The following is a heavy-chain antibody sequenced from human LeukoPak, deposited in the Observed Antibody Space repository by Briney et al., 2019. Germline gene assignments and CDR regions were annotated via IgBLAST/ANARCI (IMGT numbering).Heavy chain of an antibody. CDR1: GYTFTSYG. J-gene: IGHJ5*02. D-gene: IGHD6-13*01. Sequence: SVKVSYKASGYTFTSYGISWVRQAPGHALEWMGWISAYNGNTNYAQKLQGRVTMTTDTSTSTAYMELRSLRSDDTAVYYCARTRIAAAGGRWFDPWGQGTLVTVS. CDR3: ARTRIAAAGGRWFDP. V-gene: IGHV1-18*01. CDR2: ISAYNGNT.